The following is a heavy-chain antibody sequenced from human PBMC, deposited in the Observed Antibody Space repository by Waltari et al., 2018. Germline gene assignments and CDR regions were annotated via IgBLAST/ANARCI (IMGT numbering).Heavy chain of an antibody. CDR2: IWDNGSYK. CDR3: AKAIASSGSYSDY. D-gene: IGHD3-10*01. J-gene: IGHJ4*02. CDR1: GFTFSSYA. V-gene: IGHV3-30*18. Sequence: QVQLVESGGGVVQPGTSLRLSCAASGFTFSSYAMHWVRQAPGKGLEWVAVIWDNGSYKDYGDSVKGRFTISRDNSRNTLYLQMHSLRGEDTAIYYCAKAIASSGSYSDYWGQGTLVTVSS.